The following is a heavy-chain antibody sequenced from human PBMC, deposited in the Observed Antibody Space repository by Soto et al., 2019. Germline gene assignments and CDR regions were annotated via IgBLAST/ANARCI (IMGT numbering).Heavy chain of an antibody. J-gene: IGHJ6*02. CDR2: ISAYNGNQ. Sequence: QVQLVQSGAEVKKPGASVKVSCKASGYTFTSYGISWVRQAPGQGLEWMGWISAYNGNQNYAQKPKGRVTMTTDTSTSTAYKERRSRRSDDTAGYYCAREGGARWYAYYYYVMDVWGQGTTVTVSS. CDR3: AREGGARWYAYYYYVMDV. V-gene: IGHV1-18*01. D-gene: IGHD2-15*01. CDR1: GYTFTSYG.